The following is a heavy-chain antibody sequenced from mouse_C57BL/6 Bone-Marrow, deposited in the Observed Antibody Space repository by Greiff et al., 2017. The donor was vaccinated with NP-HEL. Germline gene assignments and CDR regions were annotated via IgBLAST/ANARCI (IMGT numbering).Heavy chain of an antibody. V-gene: IGHV1-74*01. CDR1: GYTFTRHR. CDR3: AIGDYDVDWFAY. D-gene: IGHD2-4*01. J-gene: IGHJ3*01. CDR2: IHPSDSDT. Sequence: QVPLPQPWAELVKPGASVKVFCKASGYTFTRHRMHWGKQRPVQGLEWTGRIHPSDSDTNYNQKFKGKATLTVDKSSSTAYMQLSSLTSEDSAVYYCAIGDYDVDWFAYWGQGTLVTVSA.